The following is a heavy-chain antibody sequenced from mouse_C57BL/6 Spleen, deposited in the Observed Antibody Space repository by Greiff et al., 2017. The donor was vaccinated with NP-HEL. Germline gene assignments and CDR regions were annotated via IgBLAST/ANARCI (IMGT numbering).Heavy chain of an antibody. Sequence: VKLQQPGAELVKPGASVKMSCKASGYTFTSYWITWVKQRPGQGLEWIGDIYPGSGSTNYNEKFKSKATLTVDTSSSTAYMQLSSLTSEDSAVYYCARGIYYYGSSSYWYFDVWGTGTTVTVSS. CDR3: ARGIYYYGSSSYWYFDV. V-gene: IGHV1-55*01. CDR1: GYTFTSYW. J-gene: IGHJ1*03. D-gene: IGHD1-1*01. CDR2: IYPGSGST.